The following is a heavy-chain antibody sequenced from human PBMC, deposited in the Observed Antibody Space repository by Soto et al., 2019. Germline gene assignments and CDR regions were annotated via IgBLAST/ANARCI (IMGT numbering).Heavy chain of an antibody. J-gene: IGHJ4*02. Sequence: ETLSLTCTVSGDSVNTDSYYWSWIRQPPGKGLEWIGDINHSGSTNYNPSLKSRVTISVDTSKNQFSLKLSSVTAADTAVYYCARPSWLRFYFDYWGQGTLVTVSS. V-gene: IGHV4-61*01. D-gene: IGHD6-19*01. CDR2: INHSGST. CDR3: ARPSWLRFYFDY. CDR1: GDSVNTDSYY.